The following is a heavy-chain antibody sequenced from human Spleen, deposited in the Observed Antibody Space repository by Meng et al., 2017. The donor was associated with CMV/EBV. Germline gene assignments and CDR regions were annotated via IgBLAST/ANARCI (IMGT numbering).Heavy chain of an antibody. CDR3: ARTEAEYYYESSGDRRAEYFQH. V-gene: IGHV3-11*01. Sequence: YMGLIRQGPGKGREWVSYIRRSGRTIYYADCGTGRFTIYRDNAKNSLYLQMNSMRAEDTAVYYCARTEAEYYYESSGDRRAEYFQHWGQGTLVTVSS. J-gene: IGHJ1*01. D-gene: IGHD3-22*01. CDR1: Y. CDR2: IRRSGRTI.